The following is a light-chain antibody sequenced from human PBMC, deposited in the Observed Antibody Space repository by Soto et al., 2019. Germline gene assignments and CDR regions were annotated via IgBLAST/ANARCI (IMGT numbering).Light chain of an antibody. CDR1: NIGSKS. Sequence: SSALTQPPSLSLAPGQTAMITCGGNNIGSKSVHWYQQKPSQAPVLVVYDDSDRPSGIPERFSGSNSGNTATLTISRVEAGDEADYYCQVWDSSSDLYVFGTGTKVTVL. V-gene: IGLV3-21*02. CDR3: QVWDSSSDLYV. J-gene: IGLJ1*01. CDR2: DDS.